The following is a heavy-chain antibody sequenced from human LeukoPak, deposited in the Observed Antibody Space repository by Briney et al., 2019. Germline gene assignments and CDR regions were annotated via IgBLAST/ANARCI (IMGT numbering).Heavy chain of an antibody. CDR2: ISYDGSNK. CDR1: GFTFSSYG. D-gene: IGHD3-10*01. Sequence: GGSLRLSCAASGFTFSSYGMHWVRQAPGKGLEWVAVISYDGSNKYYADSVKGRFTISRDNSKNTLYLQMNSLRAEDTAVYYCARDLGQYYYGSGSYYFDYWGQGTLVTVSS. J-gene: IGHJ4*02. V-gene: IGHV3-30*03. CDR3: ARDLGQYYYGSGSYYFDY.